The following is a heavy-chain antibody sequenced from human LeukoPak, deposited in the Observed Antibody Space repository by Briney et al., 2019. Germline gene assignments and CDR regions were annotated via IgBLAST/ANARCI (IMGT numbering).Heavy chain of an antibody. CDR2: MYTSGST. Sequence: SETLSLTCTVSGDSISSGSYYWSWIRQPAGKGLEWIGRMYTSGSTNYNPSLKSRVTISVDTSKNQFSLKLSSVTAADTAVYYCARERGAQGQWELLSSTPYAFDIWGQGTMVTVSS. J-gene: IGHJ3*02. CDR3: ARERGAQGQWELLSSTPYAFDI. V-gene: IGHV4-61*02. CDR1: GDSISSGSYY. D-gene: IGHD1-26*01.